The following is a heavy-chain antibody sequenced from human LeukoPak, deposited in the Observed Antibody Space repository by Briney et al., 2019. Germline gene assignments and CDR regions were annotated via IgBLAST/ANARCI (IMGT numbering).Heavy chain of an antibody. J-gene: IGHJ4*02. V-gene: IGHV4-39*01. D-gene: IGHD6-19*01. CDR3: ARQPKTVIAVAGNFDY. CDR2: IYYSGST. CDR1: GGSISSSSHY. Sequence: SETLSLTCTVSGGSISSSSHYWGWIRQPPGTGLEWIGSIYYSGSTYYNPSLKSRVTISVDTSKNQFSLKLSSVTAADTAVYYCARQPKTVIAVAGNFDYWGQGTLVTVSS.